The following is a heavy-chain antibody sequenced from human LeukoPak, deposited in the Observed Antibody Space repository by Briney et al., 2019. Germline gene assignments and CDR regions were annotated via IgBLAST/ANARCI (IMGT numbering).Heavy chain of an antibody. D-gene: IGHD3-10*01. CDR2: ITGRGDAT. V-gene: IGHV3-23*01. Sequence: PGGSLRLSCAASDFSFITYAMSWVRQAPGKGLEWVSTITGRGDATYYADSVKGRFTISRDNSKNTLYLQMNSLRADDTAVYHCARDSSMLRGPLVIYYFDFWGQGTLVTVSS. CDR3: ARDSSMLRGPLVIYYFDF. CDR1: DFSFITYA. J-gene: IGHJ4*02.